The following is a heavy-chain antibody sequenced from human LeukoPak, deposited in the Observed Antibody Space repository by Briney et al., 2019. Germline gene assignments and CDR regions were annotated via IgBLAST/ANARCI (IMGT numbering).Heavy chain of an antibody. CDR3: AAEIYGGNTDCCTFDF. D-gene: IGHD4-23*01. Sequence: GASVKVSCKASGFTFSNSAIQWVRQARGQRLEWIGWIGVAGGNTNYAQTLQGRITITRDMSTSTAYMELTSLRSDDTAVYYCAAEIYGGNTDCCTFDFWGPGTPATVSS. CDR2: IGVAGGNT. V-gene: IGHV1-58*02. J-gene: IGHJ3*01. CDR1: GFTFSNSA.